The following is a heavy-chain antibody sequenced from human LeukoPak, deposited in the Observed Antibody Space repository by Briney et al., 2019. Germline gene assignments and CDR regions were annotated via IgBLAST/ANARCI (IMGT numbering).Heavy chain of an antibody. V-gene: IGHV3-53*04. CDR2: IYSGGST. Sequence: PWGSLTLSCAASGFTVNSNYMAWVRQAPGKGLEWVAFIYSGGSTHHSDSVRGRFTISRHNSNNTLYLQMRSLRPDDTAVYYCARDLRSCSGGECYEYKWFDPWGQGTLVTVPS. D-gene: IGHD2-21*01. J-gene: IGHJ5*02. CDR3: ARDLRSCSGGECYEYKWFDP. CDR1: GFTVNSNY.